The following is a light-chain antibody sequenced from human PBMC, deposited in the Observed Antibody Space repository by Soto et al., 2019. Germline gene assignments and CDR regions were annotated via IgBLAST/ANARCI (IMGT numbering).Light chain of an antibody. V-gene: IGLV2-14*01. CDR1: SSDIGNYDF. Sequence: QSVLTQPASVSGSPGQSITISCTGTSSDIGNYDFVSWYQQVPGTAPKAMIYEVSSRPSGVSNRFSGSKSGNTASLTISGLQAEDDAYYYGSSYRTSTSFILFGGGTTLTVL. J-gene: IGLJ2*01. CDR2: EVS. CDR3: SSYRTSTSFIL.